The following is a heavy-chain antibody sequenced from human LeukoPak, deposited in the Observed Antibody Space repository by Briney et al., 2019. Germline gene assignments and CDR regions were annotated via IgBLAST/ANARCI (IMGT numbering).Heavy chain of an antibody. CDR2: IYYSGST. CDR1: GGSISNYY. Sequence: SETLSLTCTVSGGSISNYYWSWIRQPPEKGLEWIGSIYYSGSTYYNPSLKSRVTISVDTSKNQFSLKLSSVTAADTAVYYCARHQTGTTDYWGQGTLVTVSS. D-gene: IGHD1-7*01. CDR3: ARHQTGTTDY. V-gene: IGHV4-39*01. J-gene: IGHJ4*02.